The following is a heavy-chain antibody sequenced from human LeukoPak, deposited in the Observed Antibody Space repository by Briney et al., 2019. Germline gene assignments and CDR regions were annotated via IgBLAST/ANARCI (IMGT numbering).Heavy chain of an antibody. CDR2: ISGSGGST. CDR1: GFTFSSYA. J-gene: IGHJ5*02. V-gene: IGHV3-23*01. CDR3: AKDPFGIAAAGPIDP. D-gene: IGHD6-13*01. Sequence: GGSLRLSCAASGFTFSSYASSWVRQAPGKGLEWVSAISGSGGSTYYADSVKGRFTISRDNSKNTLYLQMNSLRAEDTAVYYCAKDPFGIAAAGPIDPWGQGTLVTVSS.